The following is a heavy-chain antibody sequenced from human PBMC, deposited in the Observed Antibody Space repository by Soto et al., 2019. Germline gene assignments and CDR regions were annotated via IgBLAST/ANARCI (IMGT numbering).Heavy chain of an antibody. CDR1: GYTFTAYF. CDR2: INPSSGGT. CDR3: ARIHTYSVSSPRDY. D-gene: IGHD6-6*01. Sequence: GASVKVSCKASGYTFTAYFIHWVRQAPGQGLQWMGWINPSSGGTNYPRTFQGRVTMTRDTSISTAYMELNRLTSDDTAVFFCARIHTYSVSSPRDYWGQGTLVTVSS. V-gene: IGHV1-2*02. J-gene: IGHJ4*02.